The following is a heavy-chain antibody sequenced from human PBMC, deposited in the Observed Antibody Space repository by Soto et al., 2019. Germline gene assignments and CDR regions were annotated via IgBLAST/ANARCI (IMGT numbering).Heavy chain of an antibody. CDR1: GFTFSNAW. J-gene: IGHJ4*02. CDR2: IKSKTDGGTT. V-gene: IGHV3-15*01. Sequence: EVQLVESGGGLVKPGGSLRLSCAASGFTFSNAWMSWVRQAPGKGLEWVGRIKSKTDGGTTDYAAPVKGRFTISRDDSKNTLYLQMNSLKTEGTAVYYCTTGHDIWYYFDYWGQGTLVTVSS. D-gene: IGHD3-9*01. CDR3: TTGHDIWYYFDY.